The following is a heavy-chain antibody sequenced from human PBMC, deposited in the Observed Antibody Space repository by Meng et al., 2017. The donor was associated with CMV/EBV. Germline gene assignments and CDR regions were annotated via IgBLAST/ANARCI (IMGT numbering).Heavy chain of an antibody. CDR2: ISYDGSNK. CDR1: GFTFSSYA. J-gene: IGHJ5*02. CDR3: APGWFDP. V-gene: IGHV3-30-3*01. Sequence: VQLVGSGGGVVQPGRSLRLSCAASGFTFSSYAMHWVRQAPGKGLEWVAVISYDGSNKYYADSVKGRFTISRDNSKNTLYLQMNSLRAEDMAVYYCAPGWFDPWGQGTLVTVSS.